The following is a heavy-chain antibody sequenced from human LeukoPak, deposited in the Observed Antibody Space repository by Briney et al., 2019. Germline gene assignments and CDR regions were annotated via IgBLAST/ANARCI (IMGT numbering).Heavy chain of an antibody. CDR3: ARSPYDSSGTSHFDY. V-gene: IGHV3-11*01. CDR1: GFTFSDYY. Sequence: GGSLRLSCAASGFTFSDYYMSWIRQAPGKGLEWVSYISSSGSTIYYADSVKGRFTISRDNAKNSLYLQMNSLRAEDTAVYYCARSPYDSSGTSHFDYWGQGTLVTVSS. J-gene: IGHJ4*02. D-gene: IGHD3-22*01. CDR2: ISSSGSTI.